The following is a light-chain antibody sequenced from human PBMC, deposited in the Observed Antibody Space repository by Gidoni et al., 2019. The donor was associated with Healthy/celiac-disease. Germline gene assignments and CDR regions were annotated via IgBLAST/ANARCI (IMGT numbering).Light chain of an antibody. J-gene: IGKJ2*04. CDR1: QGISSY. CDR3: QQLNSYPCS. Sequence: ISLTQSPSFLSASVGDRVTITCWASQGISSYLAWYQQKPGKAPKLLIYAASTLQSGVPSRFSGSGSGTEFTLTISSLQPEDFATYYCQQLNSYPCSFGQGTKLEIK. CDR2: AAS. V-gene: IGKV1-9*01.